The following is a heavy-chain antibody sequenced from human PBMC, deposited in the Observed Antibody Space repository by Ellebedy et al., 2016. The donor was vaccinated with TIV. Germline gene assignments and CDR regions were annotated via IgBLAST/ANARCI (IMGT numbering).Heavy chain of an antibody. Sequence: MPSETLSLTCSVSSGSITNGNHSWVWIRQTPGKGLEWIGTISYRGSNDYAPSLKRRVTISVHTTMDQFSLKLSSVPAADSAVYCCAASVSVTGGIDYWGQGTLVTVS. J-gene: IGHJ4*02. CDR3: AASVSVTGGIDY. CDR2: ISYRGSN. V-gene: IGHV4-39*01. CDR1: SGSITNGNHS. D-gene: IGHD2-8*02.